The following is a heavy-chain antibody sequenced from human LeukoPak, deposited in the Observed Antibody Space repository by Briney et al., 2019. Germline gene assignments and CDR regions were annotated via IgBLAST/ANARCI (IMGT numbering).Heavy chain of an antibody. CDR3: AKGAYFGSGPGGGTFDS. CDR2: ISSSSSYI. D-gene: IGHD3-10*01. CDR1: GFTFSSYS. J-gene: IGHJ4*02. V-gene: IGHV3-21*01. Sequence: GGSLRLSCAASGFTFSSYSMNWVRQAPGKGLEWVSSISSSSSYIYYADSVKGRFTIPRDNAKNSLYLQMNSLRAEDTAVYYCAKGAYFGSGPGGGTFDSWGQGSLVAVAS.